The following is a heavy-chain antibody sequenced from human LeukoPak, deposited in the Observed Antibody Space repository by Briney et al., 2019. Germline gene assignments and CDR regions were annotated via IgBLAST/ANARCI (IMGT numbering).Heavy chain of an antibody. D-gene: IGHD6-6*01. CDR2: INHSGST. Sequence: SETLSLTCAVYGGSFSGYYWSWIRQPPGKGLEWIGEINHSGSTNYNPSLKSRVTISVDTSKNQFSLKLSSVTAADTAVYYCASTVIAARWFDPWAREPWSPSPQ. J-gene: IGHJ5*02. CDR1: GGSFSGYY. V-gene: IGHV4-34*01. CDR3: ASTVIAARWFDP.